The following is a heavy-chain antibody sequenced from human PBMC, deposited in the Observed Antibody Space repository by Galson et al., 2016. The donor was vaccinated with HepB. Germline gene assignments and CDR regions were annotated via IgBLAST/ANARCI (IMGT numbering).Heavy chain of an antibody. CDR2: ISIKTFGGTP. CDR1: GFTFGNYA. CDR3: TKNWNHAEES. D-gene: IGHD1-14*01. Sequence: LRLSCATPGFTFGNYALSWVRQAPGKGLEWVGYISIKTFGGTPEYAASVRGRFTISRDDSQSIAYLQMNSLKTEDTAVYYCTKNWNHAEESWGQGTLVTVSS. J-gene: IGHJ4*02. V-gene: IGHV3-49*04.